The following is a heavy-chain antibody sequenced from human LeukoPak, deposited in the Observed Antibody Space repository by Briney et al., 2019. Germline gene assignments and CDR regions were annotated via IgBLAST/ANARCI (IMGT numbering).Heavy chain of an antibody. CDR1: GGTFSSYA. J-gene: IGHJ4*02. D-gene: IGHD5-18*01. CDR2: IIPIFGIA. Sequence: SVKVSCKASGGTFSSYAISWVRQAPGQGLEWMGRIIPIFGIANYAQKFQGRVTITADKSTSTAYMELSSLRSDDTAVYYCASARGYSYGYYFDYWGQGTLVTVSS. CDR3: ASARGYSYGYYFDY. V-gene: IGHV1-69*04.